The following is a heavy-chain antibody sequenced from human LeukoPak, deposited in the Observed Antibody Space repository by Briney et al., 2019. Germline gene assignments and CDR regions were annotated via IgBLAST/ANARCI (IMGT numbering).Heavy chain of an antibody. CDR3: ARDSGSSFRVDAFDI. Sequence: ASVKVSCKASGYTXTGYYMHWVRQAPGQGLEWMGWINPDSGGTNYAQKFQGRVTMTRDTSISTAYMELSRLRSDDTAVYYCARDSGSSFRVDAFDIWGQGTMVTVSS. J-gene: IGHJ3*02. D-gene: IGHD1-26*01. V-gene: IGHV1-2*02. CDR2: INPDSGGT. CDR1: GYTXTGYY.